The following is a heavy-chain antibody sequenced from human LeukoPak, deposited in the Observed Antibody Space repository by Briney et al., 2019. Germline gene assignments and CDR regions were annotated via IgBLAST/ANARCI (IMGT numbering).Heavy chain of an antibody. J-gene: IGHJ5*02. CDR3: ARPYYYDSRIDP. Sequence: SETLSLTCTVSGGSISSGDYYWSWIRQPPGKGLEWIAYMYYSGSTYYNPSLKSRVTMSADTSKNQLSLKLSSVTAADSAVYYCARPYYYDSRIDPWGQGILVTVSS. V-gene: IGHV4-30-4*01. CDR2: MYYSGST. CDR1: GGSISSGDYY. D-gene: IGHD3-22*01.